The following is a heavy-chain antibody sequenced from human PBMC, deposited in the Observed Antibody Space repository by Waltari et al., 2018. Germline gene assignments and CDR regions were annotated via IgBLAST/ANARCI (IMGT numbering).Heavy chain of an antibody. CDR3: VSSAAGTRLSDAFNI. J-gene: IGHJ3*02. CDR1: GMTLSSSA. V-gene: IGHV3-30*01. CDR2: TSFDGGNK. Sequence: QVHLVESGGGVVQPGKSLRLSCAASGMTLSSSAMHWVRQAPGQGLEWVALTSFDGGNKVYADSVKGRFTISRDNSKNTLYLEMNSLRAEDTAIYYCVSSAAGTRLSDAFNIWGQGTMVT. D-gene: IGHD6-13*01.